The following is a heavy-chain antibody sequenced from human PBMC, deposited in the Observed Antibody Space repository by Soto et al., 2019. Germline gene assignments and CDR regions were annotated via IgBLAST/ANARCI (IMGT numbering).Heavy chain of an antibody. CDR1: GFTFSSYA. J-gene: IGHJ4*02. D-gene: IGHD3-22*01. V-gene: IGHV3-30-3*01. Sequence: GGSLRLSCAASGFTFSSYAMHWVRQAPGKGLEWVAVISYDGSNKYYADSVKGRFTISRDNSKNTLYLQMNSLRAEDTAVYYCARAYYDSSGYYSDGGPGYWGQGTLVTVSS. CDR2: ISYDGSNK. CDR3: ARAYYDSSGYYSDGGPGY.